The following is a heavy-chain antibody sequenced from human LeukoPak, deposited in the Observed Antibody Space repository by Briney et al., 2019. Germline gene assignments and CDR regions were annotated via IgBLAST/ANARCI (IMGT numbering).Heavy chain of an antibody. CDR3: ARYNWLEY. J-gene: IGHJ4*02. Sequence: GGSLRLSCVASGFNLSYYSMSWVRQAPGKGLEWVANINKDGSDKNYGDSVKGRFTISRDNDKNSLYLQMNTLRVEDTAVYYCARYNWLEYWGQGTLVTVSS. CDR1: GFNLSYYS. CDR2: INKDGSDK. D-gene: IGHD1-1*01. V-gene: IGHV3-7*01.